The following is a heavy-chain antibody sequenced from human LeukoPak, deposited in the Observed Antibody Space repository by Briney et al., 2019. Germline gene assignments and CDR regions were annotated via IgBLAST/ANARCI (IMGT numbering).Heavy chain of an antibody. Sequence: GGSLRLSCAASGYTFTSYYMHWVRQAPGQGLEWMGIINPSGGLTTYAQKFQGRVTMTRDTSTSTVYMELSSLRSEDTAVYYCARAKDVVVIADFDYWGQGTLVTVSS. CDR1: GYTFTSYY. CDR2: INPSGGLT. CDR3: ARAKDVVVIADFDY. V-gene: IGHV1-46*01. D-gene: IGHD2-21*01. J-gene: IGHJ4*02.